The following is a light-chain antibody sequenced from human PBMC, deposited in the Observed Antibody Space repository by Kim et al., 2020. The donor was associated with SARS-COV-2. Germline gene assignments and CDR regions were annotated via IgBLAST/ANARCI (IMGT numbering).Light chain of an antibody. V-gene: IGLV3-1*01. CDR2: QDS. J-gene: IGLJ2*01. CDR3: QEWDSSTAVV. Sequence: SYELTQPPSVSVFPGQTASITCSGDKLGDKYACWYQQKPGQSPVLVIYQDSKRPSGIPERFSGSNSGNTATLTISGTQAMDEADYYCQEWDSSTAVVFGGGTQLTVL. CDR1: KLGDKY.